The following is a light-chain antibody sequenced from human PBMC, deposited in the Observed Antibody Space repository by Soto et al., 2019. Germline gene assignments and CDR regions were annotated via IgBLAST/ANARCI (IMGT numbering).Light chain of an antibody. Sequence: EIGLTQSPGTLSLSPGERATLSCRASQSVSSSYLAWYQQNRGQAPRLLIYGASSRATGIPDRFSGSGSGTDFTLTISRLEPEDFAVYYCQQYGSSRWTFGQGTKVDIK. V-gene: IGKV3-20*01. J-gene: IGKJ1*01. CDR2: GAS. CDR3: QQYGSSRWT. CDR1: QSVSSSY.